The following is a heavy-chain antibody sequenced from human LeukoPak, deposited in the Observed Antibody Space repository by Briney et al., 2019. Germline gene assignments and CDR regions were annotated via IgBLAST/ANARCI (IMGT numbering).Heavy chain of an antibody. J-gene: IGHJ4*02. CDR3: ARDVNGGYFDY. CDR1: GIRSGDYW. V-gene: IGHV3-7*01. D-gene: IGHD4-23*01. CDR2: IRGDGKKI. Sequence: GGSLRLSCAVSGIRSGDYWMSWVRQAPGKGLEWVANIRGDGKKINYVESVRGRFTISRDNAGGSLFLQMNSLRAEDTAVYYCARDVNGGYFDYRGQGTLVTVSS.